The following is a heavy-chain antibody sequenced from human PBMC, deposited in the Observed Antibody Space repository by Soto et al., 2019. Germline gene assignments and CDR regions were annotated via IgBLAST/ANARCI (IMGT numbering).Heavy chain of an antibody. D-gene: IGHD3-3*01. J-gene: IGHJ5*02. CDR1: GGSISSSSYY. CDR2: IYYSGST. V-gene: IGHV4-39*01. Sequence: SETLSLTCTVSGGSISSSSYYWGWIRQPPGKGLEWIGSIYYSGSTYYNPSLKSRVTISVDTSKNQFSLKLSSVTAADTAVYYCARQNLVLRFLEPPGGNWFDPWGQGTLVTVSS. CDR3: ARQNLVLRFLEPPGGNWFDP.